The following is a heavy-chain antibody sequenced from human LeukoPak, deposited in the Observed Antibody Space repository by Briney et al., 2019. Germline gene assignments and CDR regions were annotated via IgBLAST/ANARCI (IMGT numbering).Heavy chain of an antibody. V-gene: IGHV3-21*01. J-gene: IGHJ4*02. D-gene: IGHD6-25*01. Sequence: PGGSLRLSCAASGFTFSNFAMTWVRQAPGKGLEWVSSIVGSSSTYYADSLKGRFTISRDNAKNSLYLQMNSLRAEDTAVYYCARIGAGSSRDYWGQGRLVSVCS. CDR1: GFTFSNFA. CDR2: IVGSSST. CDR3: ARIGAGSSRDY.